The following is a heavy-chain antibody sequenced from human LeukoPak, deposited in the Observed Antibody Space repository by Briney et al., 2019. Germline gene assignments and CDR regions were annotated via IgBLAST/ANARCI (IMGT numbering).Heavy chain of an antibody. Sequence: SETLSLTCTVSGGSISSSSYYWGWIRQPPGKGLGWIGSIYYSGSTYYNPSLKSRVTISVDTSKNQFSLKLSSVTAADTAVYYCARAPGYCSGGSCHWYYYYGMDVWGQGTTVTVSS. J-gene: IGHJ6*02. CDR2: IYYSGST. CDR1: GGSISSSSYY. V-gene: IGHV4-39*07. CDR3: ARAPGYCSGGSCHWYYYYGMDV. D-gene: IGHD2-15*01.